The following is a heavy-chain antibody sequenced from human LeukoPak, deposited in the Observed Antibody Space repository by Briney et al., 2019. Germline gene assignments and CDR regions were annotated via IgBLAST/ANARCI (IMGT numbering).Heavy chain of an antibody. Sequence: SETLSLTCAVYGGSFSGYYWTWIRQPPGKGLEWIGEIDQSGSTNYNPSLKSRVTISVNRSKNEISLKLSSVTAADTAVYYCARYFDWEYDAFDIWGQGTMVTVSS. J-gene: IGHJ3*02. D-gene: IGHD3-9*01. V-gene: IGHV4-34*01. CDR3: ARYFDWEYDAFDI. CDR2: IDQSGST. CDR1: GGSFSGYY.